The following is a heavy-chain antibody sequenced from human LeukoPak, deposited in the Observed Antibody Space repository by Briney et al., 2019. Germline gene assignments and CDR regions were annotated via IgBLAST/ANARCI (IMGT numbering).Heavy chain of an antibody. V-gene: IGHV4-59*02. D-gene: IGHD4-23*01. CDR3: ARGSTVVTPWLDP. CDR2: IYYTGST. Sequence: PGGSLRLSCAASGFTVSNNYMSWIRQPPGKGLEWIGYIYYTGSTNYNPSLRSRVTISVDTSKNQFSLKVTSVTAADTAVYYCARGSTVVTPWLDPWGQGTLVTVSS. CDR1: GFTVSNNY. J-gene: IGHJ5*02.